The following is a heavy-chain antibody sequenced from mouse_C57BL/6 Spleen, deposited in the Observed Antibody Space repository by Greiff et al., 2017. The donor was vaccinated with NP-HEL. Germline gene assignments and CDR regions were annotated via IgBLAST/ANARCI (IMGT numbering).Heavy chain of an antibody. CDR2: INPSNGGT. CDR1: GYTFTSYW. CDR3: ARNGFYSNPYYFDC. Sequence: QVQLKQPGTELVKPGASVKLSCKASGYTFTSYWMHWVKQRPGQGLEWIGNINPSNGGTNYNEKFKSKATLTVDKSSSTAYMELRSLTSEDSAVYYCARNGFYSNPYYFDCWGQGTTLTVSS. V-gene: IGHV1-53*01. D-gene: IGHD2-5*01. J-gene: IGHJ2*01.